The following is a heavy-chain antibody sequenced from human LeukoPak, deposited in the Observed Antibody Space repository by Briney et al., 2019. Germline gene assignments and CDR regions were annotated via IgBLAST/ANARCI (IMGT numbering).Heavy chain of an antibody. CDR2: IYSGGST. CDR1: GFTVSSNY. CDR3: ARDHGGVELGGMDV. Sequence: QAGRSLRLSCAASGFTVSSNYMSWVRQAPGKGLEWVSVIYSGGSTYYADSVKGRFTISRDNSKNTLYLQMNSLRAEDTAVYYCARDHGGVELGGMDVWGQGTTVTVSS. V-gene: IGHV3-66*01. J-gene: IGHJ6*02. D-gene: IGHD6-13*01.